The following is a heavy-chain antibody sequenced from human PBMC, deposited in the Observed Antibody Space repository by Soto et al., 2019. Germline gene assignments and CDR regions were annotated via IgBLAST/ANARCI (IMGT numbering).Heavy chain of an antibody. CDR1: GYSFTTYW. CDR3: ARQAAAGKYYYAMDV. V-gene: IGHV5-51*01. J-gene: IGHJ6*02. D-gene: IGHD6-13*01. CDR2: IYPGDSDT. Sequence: EVQLVQSGAEVKKPGESLKISCKGSGYSFTTYWIGWVRQMPGKGLEGMVIIYPGDSDTRYSPSFQGQVTISVDKSINTTYLQWSSLKASDTAIYYCARQAAAGKYYYAMDVWGQGTTVTVSS.